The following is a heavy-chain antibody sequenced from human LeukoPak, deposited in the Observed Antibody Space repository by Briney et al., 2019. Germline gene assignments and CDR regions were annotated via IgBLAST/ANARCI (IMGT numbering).Heavy chain of an antibody. CDR1: GYSITSGSY. J-gene: IGHJ4*02. CDR3: ARNGSSCSSTSCYGTPFDN. V-gene: IGHV4-38-2*02. D-gene: IGHD2-2*01. CDR2: SYHGGSS. Sequence: SETPSLTCTVSGYSITSGSYWGWIRQPPGKGLEWIGSSYHGGSSYYNPSLKSRVTISVDTSKNQFSLKLSSVTAADTAVYYCARNGSSCSSTSCYGTPFDNWGQGALVTVSS.